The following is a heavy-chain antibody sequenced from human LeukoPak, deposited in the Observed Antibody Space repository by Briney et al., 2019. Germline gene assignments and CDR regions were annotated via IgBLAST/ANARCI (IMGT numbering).Heavy chain of an antibody. V-gene: IGHV3-23*01. CDR2: ISGSGGST. CDR3: AKDRTLSSPYYDFWSGYYKDYYFDY. Sequence: GGSLRLSCAASGFTFSSYAMSWVRQAPGEGLEWVSAISGSGGSTYYADSVKGRFTISRDNSKNTLYLQMNSLRAEDTAVYYCAKDRTLSSPYYDFWSGYYKDYYFDYWGQGTLVTVSS. J-gene: IGHJ4*02. CDR1: GFTFSSYA. D-gene: IGHD3-3*01.